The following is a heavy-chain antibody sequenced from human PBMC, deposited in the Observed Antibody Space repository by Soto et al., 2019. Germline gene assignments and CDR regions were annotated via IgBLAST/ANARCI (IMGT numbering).Heavy chain of an antibody. CDR1: EHTFTNYG. CDR2: INTYSGNT. D-gene: IGHD2-2*02. CDR3: AGVQGSLIPYYCDS. V-gene: IGHV1-18*04. J-gene: IGHJ4*02. Sequence: QVQLVQSGAEVKKPGASVRVSCKASEHTFTNYGINWVRLAPGQGLEWMGWINTYSGNTIYAQKFQDRLTITSDTSTNSASMALRRLTSFDSAVFYCAGVQGSLIPYYCDSWGQGTLVTVSS.